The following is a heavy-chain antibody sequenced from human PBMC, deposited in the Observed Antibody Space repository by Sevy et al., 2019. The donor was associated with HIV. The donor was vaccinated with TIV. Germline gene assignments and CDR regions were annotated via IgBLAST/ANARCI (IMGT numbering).Heavy chain of an antibody. CDR3: AKKEGRCSGGSCYFFNWFDP. CDR2: ISYDGSNK. D-gene: IGHD2-15*01. CDR1: GFTFSSYG. V-gene: IGHV3-30*18. Sequence: GESLKISCAASGFTFSSYGMHWVRQAPGKGLEWVAVISYDGSNKYYADSVKGRFTISRDNSKNTLYLIMNSPRAEDTAVYYCAKKEGRCSGGSCYFFNWFDPWGQGTLVTVSS. J-gene: IGHJ5*02.